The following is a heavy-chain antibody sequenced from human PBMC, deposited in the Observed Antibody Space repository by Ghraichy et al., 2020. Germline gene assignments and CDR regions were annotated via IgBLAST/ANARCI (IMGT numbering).Heavy chain of an antibody. CDR2: MNPNSGNT. D-gene: IGHD5-18*01. CDR3: ARWTLRGDSSGALDY. Sequence: ASVKVSCKASGYTFTSYDINWVRQATGQGLEGMGWMNPNSGNTGYAQKFQGRVTMTRNTSITTAYMELSSLRSEDTAVYYCARWTLRGDSSGALDYWGRGTLVTVSS. J-gene: IGHJ4*02. CDR1: GYTFTSYD. V-gene: IGHV1-8*01.